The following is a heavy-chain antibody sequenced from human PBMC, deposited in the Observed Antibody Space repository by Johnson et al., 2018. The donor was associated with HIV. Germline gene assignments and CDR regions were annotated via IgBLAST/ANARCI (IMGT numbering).Heavy chain of an antibody. V-gene: IGHV3-23*04. CDR2: ISGSGGST. CDR3: AKGFGYYGSGSYAFDI. CDR1: GFTFSSYV. Sequence: VQLVESGGGLVKPGGSLRLSCAASGFTFSSYVMSWVRQAPGKGLEWVSAISGSGGSTYYADSVKGRFTISRDNSKNTLYLQMNSLRAEDTAVYYCAKGFGYYGSGSYAFDIWGQGTMVTVSS. D-gene: IGHD3-10*01. J-gene: IGHJ3*02.